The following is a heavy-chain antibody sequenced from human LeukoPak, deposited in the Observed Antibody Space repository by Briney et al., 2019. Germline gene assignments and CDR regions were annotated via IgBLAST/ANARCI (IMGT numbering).Heavy chain of an antibody. D-gene: IGHD6-13*01. Sequence: GGSLRLSCAASGFTFSSYAMHWVRRAPAKGRGWWAVISYDGSNKYYADSVKGRFTISRDNSKNTLYLQMNSLRAEDTAVYYCAKGPQQLVIDYWGQGTLVTVSS. J-gene: IGHJ4*02. CDR2: ISYDGSNK. V-gene: IGHV3-30-3*01. CDR1: GFTFSSYA. CDR3: AKGPQQLVIDY.